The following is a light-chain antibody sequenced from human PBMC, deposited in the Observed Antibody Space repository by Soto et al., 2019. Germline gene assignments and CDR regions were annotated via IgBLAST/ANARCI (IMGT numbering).Light chain of an antibody. V-gene: IGLV2-14*01. J-gene: IGLJ2*01. CDR1: SSDVGGYKY. Sequence: QSALTQSASVSGSPRQSITISCTGTSSDVGGYKYVSWYQQHPGKAPKFMIYDVSNRPSGVSNRFSGSKSGNTASLTISGLQAEDEADYYCSSYTSSSTVVFGGGTKVTVL. CDR3: SSYTSSSTVV. CDR2: DVS.